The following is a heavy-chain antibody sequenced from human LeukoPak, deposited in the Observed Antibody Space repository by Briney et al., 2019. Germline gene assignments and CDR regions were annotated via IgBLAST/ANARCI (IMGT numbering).Heavy chain of an antibody. CDR1: GFTFGSYW. D-gene: IGHD3-22*01. V-gene: IGHV3-74*01. Sequence: PGGSLRLSCAASGFTFGSYWMHWVRQAPGKGLVWVSRINTDGRSSTAYADSVKGRFTISRDNSKNALYLQMNSLRAEDTAVYYCARLVVGNWFDPWGQGTLVTVSS. J-gene: IGHJ5*02. CDR3: ARLVVGNWFDP. CDR2: INTDGRSST.